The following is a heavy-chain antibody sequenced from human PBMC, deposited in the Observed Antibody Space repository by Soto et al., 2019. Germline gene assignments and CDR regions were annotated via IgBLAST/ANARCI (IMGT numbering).Heavy chain of an antibody. V-gene: IGHV1-69*01. D-gene: IGHD6-19*01. J-gene: IGHJ4*02. CDR3: GRRFKLGVASSFDY. CDR1: GGTFSSYA. Sequence: QVQLVQSGAEVKKPGSSVKVSCKASGGTFSSYAISWVRQAPGQGLEWMGGIIPIFGTANYAQKFQGRVTTTPDESTSTAYMQLSSLRSEDTLVYYCGRRFKLGVASSFDYWGQGTLVTVSS. CDR2: IIPIFGTA.